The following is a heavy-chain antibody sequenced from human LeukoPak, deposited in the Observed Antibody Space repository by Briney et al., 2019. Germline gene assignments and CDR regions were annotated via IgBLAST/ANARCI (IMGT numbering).Heavy chain of an antibody. D-gene: IGHD1-26*01. V-gene: IGHV3-33*01. CDR3: ARDYSGSYAFDY. CDR2: IWYDGSNK. CDR1: GFTFSSYG. Sequence: GGSLRLSCAASGFTFSSYGMHWVRQAPGKGLEWVAVIWYDGSNKYYADSVKGRLTISRDNSKNTLYLQMNSLRAEDTAVYYCARDYSGSYAFDYWGQGTLVTVSS. J-gene: IGHJ4*02.